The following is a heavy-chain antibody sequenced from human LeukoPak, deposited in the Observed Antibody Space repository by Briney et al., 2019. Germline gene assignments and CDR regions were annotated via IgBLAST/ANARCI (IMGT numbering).Heavy chain of an antibody. CDR3: ANGDIAAAGAYYYYYGMDV. CDR2: ISYDGSNK. V-gene: IGHV3-30*18. Sequence: GGSLRLSCAASGFTFSSYGMHWVRQAPGKGLEWVAVISYDGSNKHYADSVKGRFTISRDNSKNTLYLQMNSLRAEDTAVYYCANGDIAAAGAYYYYYGMDVWGQGTTVTVSS. J-gene: IGHJ6*02. D-gene: IGHD6-13*01. CDR1: GFTFSSYG.